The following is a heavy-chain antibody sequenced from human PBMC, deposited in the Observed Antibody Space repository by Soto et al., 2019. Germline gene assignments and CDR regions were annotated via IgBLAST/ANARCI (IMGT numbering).Heavy chain of an antibody. V-gene: IGHV4-59*01. CDR1: GGSISSYY. CDR2: IYYSGST. J-gene: IGHJ5*02. D-gene: IGHD3-22*01. Sequence: PSETLSLTCTVSGGSISSYYWSWLRQPPGKGLEWIGYIYYSGSTNYNPSLKSRVTISVDTSKNQFSLKLSSVTAADTAVYYCARYRILYYDSSGYYYQGATGWFDPWGQGTLVTVSS. CDR3: ARYRILYYDSSGYYYQGATGWFDP.